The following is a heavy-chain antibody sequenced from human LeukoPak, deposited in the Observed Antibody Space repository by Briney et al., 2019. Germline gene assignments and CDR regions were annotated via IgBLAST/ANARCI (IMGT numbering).Heavy chain of an antibody. Sequence: SETLSLTCIVSGGSISGYYLSWIRQSPGKGLEWIGYIYDSGSANYNPSLKSRVTISVDTSKNQFSLKLSSVTAADTAVYYCARLYCSGGSCYFGFDYWGQGTLVTVSS. CDR1: GGSISGYY. J-gene: IGHJ4*02. CDR3: ARLYCSGGSCYFGFDY. CDR2: IYDSGSA. D-gene: IGHD2-15*01. V-gene: IGHV4-59*08.